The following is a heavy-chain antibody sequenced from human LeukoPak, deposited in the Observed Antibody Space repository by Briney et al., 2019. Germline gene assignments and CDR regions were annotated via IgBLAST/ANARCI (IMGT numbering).Heavy chain of an antibody. CDR1: GFTFTNYV. J-gene: IGHJ4*02. V-gene: IGHV3-23*01. D-gene: IGHD6-19*01. Sequence: LPGGSLRLSCAASGFTFTNYVMGWVRQAPGKGLEWVSAISGSGANTNYADSVKGRFTISRDNAKNTLYLQMNSLRAEDTAVYYCAREGPYSSGVYYFDYWGQGTLVTVSS. CDR2: ISGSGANT. CDR3: AREGPYSSGVYYFDY.